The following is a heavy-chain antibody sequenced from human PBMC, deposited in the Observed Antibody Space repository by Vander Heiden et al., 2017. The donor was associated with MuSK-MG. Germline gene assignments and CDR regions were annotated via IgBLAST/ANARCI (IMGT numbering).Heavy chain of an antibody. CDR1: GYSISSGYY. V-gene: IGHV4-38-2*01. Sequence: TCAVSGYSISSGYYWGWIRQPPGKGLEWIGSIYHSGSTYYNPSLKSRVTISVDTSKNQFSLKLSSVTAADTAVYYCARAPYDCWSGYYFDYWGQGTMVTVYS. J-gene: IGHJ4*02. CDR2: IYHSGST. CDR3: ARAPYDCWSGYYFDY. D-gene: IGHD3-3*01.